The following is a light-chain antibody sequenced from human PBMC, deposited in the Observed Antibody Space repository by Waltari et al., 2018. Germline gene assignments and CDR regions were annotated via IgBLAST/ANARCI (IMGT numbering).Light chain of an antibody. V-gene: IGLV3-19*01. Sequence: SSELTQDPAVSVAMGQTVRITCQGDSLRSYYASWYQQRPGQAPRLVIYDKNNRPSGVPHRFPFSSSHHTASLSIPGAPAEDEASYYCPSRGVSGVGGSFGGGTKLTVL. CDR1: SLRSYY. CDR3: PSRGVSGVGGS. CDR2: DKN. J-gene: IGLJ2*01.